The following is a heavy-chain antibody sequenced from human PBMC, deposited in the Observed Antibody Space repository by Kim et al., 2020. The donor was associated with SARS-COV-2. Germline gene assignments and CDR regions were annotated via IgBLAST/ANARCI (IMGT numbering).Heavy chain of an antibody. J-gene: IGHJ5*02. D-gene: IGHD2-2*01. Sequence: AQGFTGRFVFSLDTSVSTAYLQMSSLKAEDTAVYYCAMNIVVVPAAGFDPWGQGTLVTVSS. V-gene: IGHV7-4-1*02. CDR3: AMNIVVVPAAGFDP.